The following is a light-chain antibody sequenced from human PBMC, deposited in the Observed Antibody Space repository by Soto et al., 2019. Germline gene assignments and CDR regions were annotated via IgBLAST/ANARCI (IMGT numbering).Light chain of an antibody. J-gene: IGKJ1*01. CDR3: QQRSNWPPWT. V-gene: IGKV3-11*01. Sequence: EIVLTQSPATLSLSPGERATLSCRASQSVSSYLAWYQQKPGQAPRLLIYDASNRATGIPARFSGSGSGTDVTLTISSLEPEDFAVYYGQQRSNWPPWTFGQGTKVEIK. CDR1: QSVSSY. CDR2: DAS.